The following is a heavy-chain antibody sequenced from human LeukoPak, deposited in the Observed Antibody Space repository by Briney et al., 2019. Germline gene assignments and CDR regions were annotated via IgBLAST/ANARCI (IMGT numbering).Heavy chain of an antibody. CDR1: GFTFSSYG. J-gene: IGHJ3*02. D-gene: IGHD2-2*01. V-gene: IGHV3-21*01. Sequence: GGSLRLSCAASGFTFSSYGMSWVRQAPGKGLEWVSSISSSSSYIYYADSVKGRFTISRDNAKNSLYLQMNSLRAEDTAVYYCARGRYCSSTSCFHDAFDIWGQGTMVTVSS. CDR3: ARGRYCSSTSCFHDAFDI. CDR2: ISSSSSYI.